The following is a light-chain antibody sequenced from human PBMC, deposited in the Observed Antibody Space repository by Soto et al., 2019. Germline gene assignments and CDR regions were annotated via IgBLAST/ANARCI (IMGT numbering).Light chain of an antibody. V-gene: IGLV2-23*01. CDR3: CSYAGSSTWV. Sequence: QSALTQPASVSGSPGQSITISCTGTSSDVGSYNLVSWYQQHPGKVHKIMIYEASKRPSGAPNRFSGSKSGNTASLTISGLQAEDEADYYCCSYAGSSTWVFGTGTKLTVL. CDR2: EAS. CDR1: SSDVGSYNL. J-gene: IGLJ1*01.